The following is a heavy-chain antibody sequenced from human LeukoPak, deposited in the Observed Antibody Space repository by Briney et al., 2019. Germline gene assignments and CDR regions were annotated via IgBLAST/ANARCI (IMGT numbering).Heavy chain of an antibody. CDR1: GGSISSYY. CDR3: ARYGSGSYSNYYGMDV. Sequence: SETLSLTCTVSGGSISSYYWSWIRQPPGKGLEWIGYIYYSGSTNYNPSLKSRVTVSVDTSKNQFSLKLSSVTAADTAVYYCARYGSGSYSNYYGMDVWGQGTTVTVSS. J-gene: IGHJ6*02. D-gene: IGHD3-10*01. CDR2: IYYSGST. V-gene: IGHV4-59*01.